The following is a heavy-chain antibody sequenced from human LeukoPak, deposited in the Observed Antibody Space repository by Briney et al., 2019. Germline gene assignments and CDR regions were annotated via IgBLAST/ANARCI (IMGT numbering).Heavy chain of an antibody. CDR3: AKERVPGSWWGVFFDY. Sequence: GGSMRLSCGASGFTFSNYGMHWVRQAPGKGLEWVAMISYDGSNKYYVDSVKGRFTISRDNSKNTLYLQMNSLRAEDTAVYYCAKERVPGSWWGVFFDYWGQGTLVTVSS. CDR2: ISYDGSNK. CDR1: GFTFSNYG. V-gene: IGHV3-30*18. D-gene: IGHD6-13*01. J-gene: IGHJ4*02.